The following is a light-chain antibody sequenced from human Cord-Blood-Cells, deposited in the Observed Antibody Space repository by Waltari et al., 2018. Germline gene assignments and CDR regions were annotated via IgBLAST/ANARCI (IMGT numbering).Light chain of an antibody. J-gene: IGLJ2*01. CDR1: SSDVGGYNY. CDR2: DVS. V-gene: IGLV2-14*01. CDR3: SSYTSSSTLV. Sequence: QSALTQPASVSGSPGQSITISCTATSSDVGGYNYVSLYQQHPGKAPKLMIYDVSNRPSGVSNRFSGSKSGNTASLTISGLQAEDEADYYCSSYTSSSTLVFGGGTKLTVL.